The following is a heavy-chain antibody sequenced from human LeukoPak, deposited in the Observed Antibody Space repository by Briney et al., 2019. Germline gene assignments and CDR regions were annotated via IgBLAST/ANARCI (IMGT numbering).Heavy chain of an antibody. CDR1: GFTFDDYG. CDR2: INWNGGST. Sequence: PGGPLRLSCAASGFTFDDYGMSWVRQAPGKGLEWVSGINWNGGSTGYADSVKGRFTISRDNAKNSLYLQMNSLRAEDTALYYGARDPTAHYYYYYMDVWGIGTTVTVS. J-gene: IGHJ6*03. CDR3: ARDPTAHYYYYYMDV. V-gene: IGHV3-20*04.